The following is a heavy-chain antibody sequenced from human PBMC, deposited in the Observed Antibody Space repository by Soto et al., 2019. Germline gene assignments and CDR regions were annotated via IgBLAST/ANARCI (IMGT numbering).Heavy chain of an antibody. Sequence: QVQLVQSGAEVKKPGSSVKVSCKASGGTFSSYAISWVRQAPGQGLEWMGGIIPIFGTANYAQKFQGRVTITADESTSTAYMALSSLRSEDTAVYYWAFSPFGDQHSWFDPWGQGTLVTVSS. CDR3: AFSPFGDQHSWFDP. V-gene: IGHV1-69*01. CDR2: IIPIFGTA. J-gene: IGHJ5*02. D-gene: IGHD3-10*01. CDR1: GGTFSSYA.